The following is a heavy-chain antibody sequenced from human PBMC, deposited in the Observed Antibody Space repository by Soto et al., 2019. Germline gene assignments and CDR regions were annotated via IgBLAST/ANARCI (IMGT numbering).Heavy chain of an antibody. CDR2: ISDTGAST. D-gene: IGHD6-19*01. V-gene: IGHV3-23*01. CDR3: AKGRGSGWAWYFDN. CDR1: GFTFKESA. J-gene: IGHJ4*02. Sequence: GGSLRLSCAASGFTFKESAMNWVRQAPGKGLEWVASISDTGASTWYAESVGDRLSISRDNSKNTLYLQMNSLRGEDTAVYYCAKGRGSGWAWYFDNWGQGTLVTVSS.